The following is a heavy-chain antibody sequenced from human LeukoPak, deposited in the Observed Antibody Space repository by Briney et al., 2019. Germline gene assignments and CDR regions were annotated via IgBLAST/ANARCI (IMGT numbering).Heavy chain of an antibody. Sequence: SVKVSCKASGGTFSSYAISWVRQSPRQGLEWMGGIIPIFGTANYAQKFQGRVTITTDESTSTAYMELSSLRSEDTAVYYCARECPYYYDSSGYAVCYWGQGTLVTVSS. J-gene: IGHJ4*02. CDR2: IIPIFGTA. CDR3: ARECPYYYDSSGYAVCY. V-gene: IGHV1-69*05. D-gene: IGHD3-22*01. CDR1: GGTFSSYA.